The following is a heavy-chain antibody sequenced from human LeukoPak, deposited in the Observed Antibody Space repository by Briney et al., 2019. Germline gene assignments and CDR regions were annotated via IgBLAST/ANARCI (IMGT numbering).Heavy chain of an antibody. CDR2: ISSSGGDA. J-gene: IGHJ4*02. D-gene: IGHD6-19*01. CDR1: GFTFSSFA. Sequence: PGGSLRLSCSASGFTFSSFAMNWVRLAPGKGLEWVSAISSSGGDAYYADSVKGRFTISRDNSKNTLYLQMNSLRAEDTAIYYCAKGGGWLYYFDYWGQGTLVTVSS. CDR3: AKGGGWLYYFDY. V-gene: IGHV3-23*01.